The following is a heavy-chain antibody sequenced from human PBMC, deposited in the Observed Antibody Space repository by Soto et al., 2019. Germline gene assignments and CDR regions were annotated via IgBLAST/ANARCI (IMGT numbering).Heavy chain of an antibody. Sequence: SETLSLTCTVSGGSISSSSYYWDWIRQPPGKGLEWIGYFYHSGNTNYNPSLKSRVTISVDTSNNQFSLRLNSVTAADTAVYYCASTKQWLAFDYWGQGALVTVSS. CDR3: ASTKQWLAFDY. CDR2: FYHSGNT. J-gene: IGHJ4*02. V-gene: IGHV4-61*05. CDR1: GGSISSSSYY. D-gene: IGHD6-19*01.